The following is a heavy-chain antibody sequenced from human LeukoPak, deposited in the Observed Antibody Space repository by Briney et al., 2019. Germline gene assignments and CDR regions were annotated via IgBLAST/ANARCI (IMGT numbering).Heavy chain of an antibody. CDR3: ARGGGGAHNWLDP. CDR2: INHSGST. Sequence: PSETLSLTCAVYGGSFSGYYWSWIRQPPGKGLEWIGEINHSGSTNYNPSLKSRVTISVDTSKNQFSLKLSSVTAADTAVYYCARGGGGAHNWLDPWGQGTLVTVSS. CDR1: GGSFSGYY. D-gene: IGHD3-16*01. V-gene: IGHV4-34*01. J-gene: IGHJ5*02.